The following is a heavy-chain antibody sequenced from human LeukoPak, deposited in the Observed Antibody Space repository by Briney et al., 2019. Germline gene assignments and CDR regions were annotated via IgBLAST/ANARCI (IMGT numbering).Heavy chain of an antibody. CDR2: ISAYNGNT. CDR3: ARDLADYYDRTLQSYGDAFDI. D-gene: IGHD3-22*01. V-gene: IGHV1-18*01. J-gene: IGHJ3*02. Sequence: GASVKVSCKASGYTFTSYGISWVRQAPGQGLEWMGWISAYNGNTNYAQKLQGRVTMTTDTSTSTAYMELRSLRSDDTAVYYCARDLADYYDRTLQSYGDAFDIWGQGTMVTVSS. CDR1: GYTFTSYG.